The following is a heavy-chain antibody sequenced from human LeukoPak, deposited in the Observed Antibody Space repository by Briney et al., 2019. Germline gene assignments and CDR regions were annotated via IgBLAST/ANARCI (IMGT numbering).Heavy chain of an antibody. D-gene: IGHD1-26*01. Sequence: GRSLRLSCAASGFTFSNYAMHWVRQAPGKGLEWVAVISYDGSTKYYADSVKGRFTISRDNSRNTLYLQMNSLRSDDTAVYYCARESGKEWRTFDYWGQGTLVTVSS. J-gene: IGHJ4*02. CDR2: ISYDGSTK. CDR1: GFTFSNYA. V-gene: IGHV3-30-3*01. CDR3: ARESGKEWRTFDY.